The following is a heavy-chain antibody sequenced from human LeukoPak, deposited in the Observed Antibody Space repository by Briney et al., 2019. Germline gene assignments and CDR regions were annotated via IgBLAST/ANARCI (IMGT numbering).Heavy chain of an antibody. D-gene: IGHD3-10*01. Sequence: ASVKVSCKASGYTFTSYAMNWVRQAPGQGLEWMGWINTNTGNPTYAQGFTGRFVFSLDASVSTAYLQISSLKAEDTAVYYCARGARYYGSGSYLTPLDYWGQGTLVTVSS. V-gene: IGHV7-4-1*02. CDR2: INTNTGNP. J-gene: IGHJ4*02. CDR3: ARGARYYGSGSYLTPLDY. CDR1: GYTFTSYA.